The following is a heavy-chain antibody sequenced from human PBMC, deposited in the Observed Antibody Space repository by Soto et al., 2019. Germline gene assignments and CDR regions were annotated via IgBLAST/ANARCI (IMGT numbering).Heavy chain of an antibody. Sequence: ASETLSLSCTVSGGSISSYYWSWIRQPPGKGLEWIGYIYYSGSTYYNPSLKSRVTISVDTSKNQFSLKLSSVTAADTAVYYCARILLWFGELSYFDYWGQGTLVTVSS. CDR3: ARILLWFGELSYFDY. D-gene: IGHD3-10*01. V-gene: IGHV4-59*06. J-gene: IGHJ4*02. CDR2: IYYSGST. CDR1: GGSISSYY.